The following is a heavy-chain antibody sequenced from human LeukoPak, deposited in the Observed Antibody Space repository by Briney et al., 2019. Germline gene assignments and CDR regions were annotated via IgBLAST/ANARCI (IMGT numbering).Heavy chain of an antibody. CDR2: ISWNSGSI. J-gene: IGHJ4*02. Sequence: GRSLRLSCAASGFTFDDYAMHWVRQAPGKGLEWVSGISWNSGSIGYADSVKGRFTISRDNAKNSLYLQTNSLRAEDTAVYYCAKEADPHIVVVTATRNWGQGTLVTVSS. CDR1: GFTFDDYA. V-gene: IGHV3-9*01. D-gene: IGHD2-21*02. CDR3: AKEADPHIVVVTATRN.